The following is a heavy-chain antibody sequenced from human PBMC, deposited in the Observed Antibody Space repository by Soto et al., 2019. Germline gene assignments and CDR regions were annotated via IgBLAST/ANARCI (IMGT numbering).Heavy chain of an antibody. CDR2: INPNSGGT. J-gene: IGHJ6*02. Sequence: SVKVSCKASGCTFTGYYMRWVRQAPGQGLEWMGWINPNSGGTNYAQKFQGRVTMTRDTSISTAYMELSRLRSDDTAVYYFARDWVVAVPADIRGMDVWGQGTTVTASS. CDR1: GCTFTGYY. D-gene: IGHD2-2*02. V-gene: IGHV1-2*02. CDR3: ARDWVVAVPADIRGMDV.